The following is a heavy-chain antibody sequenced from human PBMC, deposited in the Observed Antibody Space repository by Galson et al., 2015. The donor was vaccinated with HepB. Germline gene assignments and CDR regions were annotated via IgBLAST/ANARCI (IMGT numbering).Heavy chain of an antibody. J-gene: IGHJ3*02. CDR2: T. D-gene: IGHD6-19*01. Sequence: TNYNPSLKSRVTISVDTAKNQFSLKLRSVTAADTAVYYCTRDMRPFTSGWRAFDIWGQGTMVTVSS. CDR3: TRDMRPFTSGWRAFDI. V-gene: IGHV4-59*01.